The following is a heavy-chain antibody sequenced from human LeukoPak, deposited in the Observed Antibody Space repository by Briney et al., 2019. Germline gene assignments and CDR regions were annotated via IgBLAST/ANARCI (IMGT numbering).Heavy chain of an antibody. Sequence: GGSLRLSCAASGFTFSNAWMSWVRQAPGKGLEWVGRIKSKTDGGTTDYAAPVKGRFTISRDDSKNTLYLQMNSLKTEDTAVYYCTTEAYYYDSSGTQGDAFDIWGQGTMVTVSS. D-gene: IGHD3-22*01. CDR2: IKSKTDGGTT. CDR1: GFTFSNAW. CDR3: TTEAYYYDSSGTQGDAFDI. J-gene: IGHJ3*02. V-gene: IGHV3-15*01.